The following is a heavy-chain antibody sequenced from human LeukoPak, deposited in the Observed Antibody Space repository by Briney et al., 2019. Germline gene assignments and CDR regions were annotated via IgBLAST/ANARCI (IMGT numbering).Heavy chain of an antibody. CDR3: ARLTVMAQGYYFDY. V-gene: IGHV4-30-2*01. CDR1: GGSISSGGYY. D-gene: IGHD5-18*01. Sequence: SETLSLTCTVSGGSISSGGYYWSWIRQPPGKGLEWIGYIYHSGSTYYNPSLKSRVTISVDRSKNQFSLKLSSVTAADTAVYYCARLTVMAQGYYFDYWGQGTLVTVSS. J-gene: IGHJ4*02. CDR2: IYHSGST.